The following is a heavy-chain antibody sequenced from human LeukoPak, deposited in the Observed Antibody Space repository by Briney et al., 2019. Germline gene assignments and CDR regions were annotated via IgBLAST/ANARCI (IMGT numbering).Heavy chain of an antibody. CDR3: AKDNRRHYTSGPNPDSLH. D-gene: IGHD6-19*01. V-gene: IGHV3-9*01. Sequence: GGSLRLSCAGSGFIFNNYAMHWVRQPPGKGLEWVSGIGWNSGSIDYADSVKDRFTISRDNAKNSLYLQMNSLRVEDTAFYYCAKDNRRHYTSGPNPDSLHWGQGALVTVSS. CDR1: GFIFNNYA. J-gene: IGHJ4*02. CDR2: IGWNSGSI.